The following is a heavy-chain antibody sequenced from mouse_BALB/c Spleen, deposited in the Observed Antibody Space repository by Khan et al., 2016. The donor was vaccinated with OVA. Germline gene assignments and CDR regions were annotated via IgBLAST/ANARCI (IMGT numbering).Heavy chain of an antibody. J-gene: IGHJ4*01. Sequence: QVQLKESGPGLVAPSQSLSITCTISGFSLTNYGVHWLRQPPGRGLEWLVVIWSGGSTTYNSALKSRLSISKDNSKSQVFLNMNSLQTDDTTMYCCARQPYYHYNIMDYWGQGTSVTVSS. V-gene: IGHV2-6-1*01. CDR3: ARQPYYHYNIMDY. D-gene: IGHD2-10*01. CDR2: IWSGGST. CDR1: GFSLTNYG.